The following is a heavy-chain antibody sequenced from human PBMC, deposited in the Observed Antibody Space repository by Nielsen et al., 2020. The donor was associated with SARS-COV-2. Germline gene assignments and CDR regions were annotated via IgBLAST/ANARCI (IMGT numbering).Heavy chain of an antibody. CDR1: DGSISSSTYY. J-gene: IGHJ5*02. D-gene: IGHD3-10*01. CDR3: ARGLSLSGFDP. Sequence: SETLSLTCIVSDGSISSSTYYWSWIRQPPGKGLEWIGYIYYSGSTNYNPSLKSRVTISVDTSKNQFSLKLSSVTAADTAVYYCARGLSLSGFDPWGQGTLVTVSS. CDR2: IYYSGST. V-gene: IGHV4-61*01.